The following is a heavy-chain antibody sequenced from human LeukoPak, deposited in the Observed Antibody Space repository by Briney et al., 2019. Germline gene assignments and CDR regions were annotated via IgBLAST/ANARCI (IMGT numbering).Heavy chain of an antibody. Sequence: GGSLRLSCAASGFTFSSYAMTWVRQAPGKGLEWVSTISGRGDRTYYADFVKGRFTVSRDNSKNTLYLQMSSLRAEDTAVYYCANTFGGIMATAGDYWGQGTLVTVSS. D-gene: IGHD6-13*01. CDR2: ISGRGDRT. CDR1: GFTFSSYA. J-gene: IGHJ4*02. CDR3: ANTFGGIMATAGDY. V-gene: IGHV3-23*01.